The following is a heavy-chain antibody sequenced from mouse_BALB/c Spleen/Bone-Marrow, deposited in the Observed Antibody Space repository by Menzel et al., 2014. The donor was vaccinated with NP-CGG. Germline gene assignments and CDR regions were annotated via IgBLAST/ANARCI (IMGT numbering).Heavy chain of an antibody. Sequence: EVQGVESGPGLVKPSQTVSLTCTVTGISITTGNYRWSWIRQFPGNKLEWIRYIYYSGTITYNPSLTSRTTITRDTSXNQFFLEMNSLTAEDTATYYCARGAMITTGYFDYWGQGTTLTVSS. D-gene: IGHD2-4*01. CDR1: GISITTGNYR. V-gene: IGHV3-5*02. CDR3: ARGAMITTGYFDY. CDR2: IYYSGTI. J-gene: IGHJ2*01.